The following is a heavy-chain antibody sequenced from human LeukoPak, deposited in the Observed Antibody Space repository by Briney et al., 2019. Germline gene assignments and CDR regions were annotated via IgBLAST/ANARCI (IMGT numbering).Heavy chain of an antibody. CDR2: INHSGST. D-gene: IGHD3-10*01. Sequence: SETLSLTCAVYGGSFSGYYWSWIRQPPGKGLEWTGEINHSGSTNYNPSLKSRVTISVDTSKNQFSLKLSSVTAADTAVYYCARVGMVANLSTFDYWGQGTLVTVSS. CDR3: ARVGMVANLSTFDY. CDR1: GGSFSGYY. J-gene: IGHJ4*02. V-gene: IGHV4-34*01.